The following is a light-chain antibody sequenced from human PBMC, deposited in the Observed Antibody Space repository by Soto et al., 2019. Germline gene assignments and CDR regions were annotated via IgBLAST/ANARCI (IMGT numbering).Light chain of an antibody. CDR1: SSDVGGYNY. CDR3: SSYTSSSSPYV. J-gene: IGLJ1*01. CDR2: DVS. Sequence: LTQPASVSGSPGQSITISCTGTSSDVGGYNYVSWYQQHPGKAPKLMIYDVSNRPSGVSNRFSGSKSGNTASLTISGLQAEDEADYYCSSYTSSSSPYVFGTGTKVTVL. V-gene: IGLV2-14*01.